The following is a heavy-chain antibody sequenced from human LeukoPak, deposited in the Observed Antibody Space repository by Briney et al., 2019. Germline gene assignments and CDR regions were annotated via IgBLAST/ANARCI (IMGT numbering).Heavy chain of an antibody. CDR1: GYSFSSYW. V-gene: IGHV5-51*01. CDR2: IYPGDSDT. Sequence: GESLKISCKGSGYSFSSYWIAWVRQMPGKGLEWMGIIYPGDSDTRYSPSFQGQVTISADKSISTAYLQWSSLKASDTAMYYCARQGSYDFWSGYVDYWGQGTLVTVSS. J-gene: IGHJ4*02. CDR3: ARQGSYDFWSGYVDY. D-gene: IGHD3-3*01.